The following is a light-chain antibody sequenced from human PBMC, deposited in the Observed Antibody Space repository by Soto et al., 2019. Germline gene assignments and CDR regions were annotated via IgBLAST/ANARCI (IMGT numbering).Light chain of an antibody. CDR3: QPYENLPT. J-gene: IGKJ5*01. Sequence: DIQMTQSPSSLSASVGDRVTITCQASQNINNYLNWYQQKPGRAPKLLIYDASNLEAGVPSRFRGSGSGTDFTFTISRLQPEDTATYYCQPYENLPTLSQGTRLEIK. V-gene: IGKV1-33*01. CDR2: DAS. CDR1: QNINNY.